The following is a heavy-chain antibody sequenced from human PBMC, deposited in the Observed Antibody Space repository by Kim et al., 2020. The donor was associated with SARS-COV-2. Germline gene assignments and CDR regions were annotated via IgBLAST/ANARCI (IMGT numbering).Heavy chain of an antibody. CDR2: IIPIFGTA. CDR3: ASVYCSSTSCYAYYYYYGMDV. V-gene: IGHV1-69*13. D-gene: IGHD2-2*01. Sequence: ASVKVSCKASGGTFSSYAISWVRQAPGQGLEWMGGIIPIFGTANYAQKFQGRVTITADESTSTAYMELSSLRSEDTAVYYCASVYCSSTSCYAYYYYYGMDVWGQGTTVTVSS. J-gene: IGHJ6*02. CDR1: GGTFSSYA.